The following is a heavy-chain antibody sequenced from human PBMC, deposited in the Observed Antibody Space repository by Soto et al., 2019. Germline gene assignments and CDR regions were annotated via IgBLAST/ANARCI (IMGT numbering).Heavy chain of an antibody. CDR2: IYYSGST. Sequence: TLSLSCTVSGGSISSGGYYWSWIRQHPGKGLEWIGYIYYSGSTYYDHSLKSRVTISADKSKNAFALKLRSVTAADTAVYYCASMGYQNGSGSSPLDYWGQGTLVTVSS. D-gene: IGHD3-10*01. V-gene: IGHV4-31*03. J-gene: IGHJ4*02. CDR3: ASMGYQNGSGSSPLDY. CDR1: GGSISSGGYY.